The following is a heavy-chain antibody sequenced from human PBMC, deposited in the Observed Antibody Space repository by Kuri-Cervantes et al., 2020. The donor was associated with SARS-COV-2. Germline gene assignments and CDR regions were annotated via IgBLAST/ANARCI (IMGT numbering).Heavy chain of an antibody. Sequence: SETLSLTCGVYGGSFNTYYWSWLRQTPGKGLEWIGEINHRGTTNYNPSLRTRVAISIDTSKVQFSLTLTSVTAADTAVYYCARLGGYRSGYNWFDPWGQGTLVTVSS. V-gene: IGHV4-34*01. CDR3: ARLGGYRSGYNWFDP. D-gene: IGHD5-18*01. CDR1: GGSFNTYY. CDR2: INHRGTT. J-gene: IGHJ5*02.